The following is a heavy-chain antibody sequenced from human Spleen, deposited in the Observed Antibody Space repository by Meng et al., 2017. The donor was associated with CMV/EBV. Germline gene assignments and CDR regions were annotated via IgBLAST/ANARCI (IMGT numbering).Heavy chain of an antibody. CDR1: GFTFSSYW. CDR2: IKHDGSEK. CDR3: ANSGLAGGTR. Sequence: GESLKISCVASGFTFSSYWMSWVRRAPGKGLEWVATIKHDGSEKYHVDSAKGRFTISRDNAKNSLFLQMDSLRAEDTAVYYCANSGLAGGTRWGQGTLVTVSS. J-gene: IGHJ4*02. D-gene: IGHD6-13*01. V-gene: IGHV3-7*01.